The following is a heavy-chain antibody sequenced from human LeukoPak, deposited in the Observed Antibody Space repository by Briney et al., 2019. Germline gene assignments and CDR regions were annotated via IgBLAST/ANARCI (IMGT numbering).Heavy chain of an antibody. J-gene: IGHJ4*02. V-gene: IGHV3-11*01. Sequence: GGSLRLSCTASGFSFSDSFMSWIRQAPGKGLEWISYISSRGTIIHYADSVNGRFTISRDNAKNSLYLQMNSLRVEDTAVFYCAKGSLAVPTTPFDFWGQGTLVTVSS. CDR3: AKGSLAVPTTPFDF. D-gene: IGHD1-26*01. CDR1: GFSFSDSF. CDR2: ISSRGTII.